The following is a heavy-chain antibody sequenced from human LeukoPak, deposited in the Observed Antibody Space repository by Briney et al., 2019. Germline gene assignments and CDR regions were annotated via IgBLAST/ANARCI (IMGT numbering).Heavy chain of an antibody. D-gene: IGHD3-10*01. J-gene: IGHJ6*03. CDR2: SNPNSGGT. Sequence: GASVKVSCKASGYTFTGYYMHWVRQAPGQGLEWMGWSNPNSGGTNYAQKFQGRVTMTRDTSISTAYMELIRLRSDDTAVYYCARDASQYYYGSGSYYDYYYYMDVWGKGTTVTVSS. V-gene: IGHV1-2*02. CDR1: GYTFTGYY. CDR3: ARDASQYYYGSGSYYDYYYYMDV.